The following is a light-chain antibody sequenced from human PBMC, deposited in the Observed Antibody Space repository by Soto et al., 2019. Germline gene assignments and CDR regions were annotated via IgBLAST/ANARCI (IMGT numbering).Light chain of an antibody. V-gene: IGLV2-11*01. Sequence: QSALTQPRAVSGSPGQSVTISCTGTSSDVGGYNYVSWYQQHPGKAPKLMIYDVSKRPSGVPDRFSGSKSGTSASLAITGLQAEDEADYYCQSYDNSLTGSNVFGTGTKLTVL. J-gene: IGLJ1*01. CDR2: DVS. CDR3: QSYDNSLTGSNV. CDR1: SSDVGGYNY.